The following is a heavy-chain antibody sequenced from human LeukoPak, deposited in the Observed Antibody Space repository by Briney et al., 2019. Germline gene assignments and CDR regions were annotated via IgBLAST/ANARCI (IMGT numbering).Heavy chain of an antibody. Sequence: GSLRLSCGASGFTFSSYSMNWVRQAPGKGLEWVSSISSSSSYIYYADSVKGRFTISRDNAKNSLYLQMNSLRAEDTAVYYCARAGGSSWLDAFDIWGQGTMVTVSS. V-gene: IGHV3-21*01. CDR1: GFTFSSYS. CDR2: ISSSSSYI. CDR3: ARAGGSSWLDAFDI. D-gene: IGHD6-13*01. J-gene: IGHJ3*02.